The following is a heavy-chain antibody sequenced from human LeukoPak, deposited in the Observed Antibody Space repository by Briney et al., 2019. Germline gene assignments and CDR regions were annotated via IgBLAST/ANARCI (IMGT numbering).Heavy chain of an antibody. V-gene: IGHV3-30-3*02. Sequence: GRSLRLSCAASGFTFSSYAMHWVRQAPGKGLEWVAVISYDGSNKYYADSVKGRFTISRDNSKNTLYLQMNSLRAEDTAVYYCAKTLGYDSSGAFDIWGQGTMVTVSS. CDR3: AKTLGYDSSGAFDI. CDR1: GFTFSSYA. CDR2: ISYDGSNK. J-gene: IGHJ3*02. D-gene: IGHD3-22*01.